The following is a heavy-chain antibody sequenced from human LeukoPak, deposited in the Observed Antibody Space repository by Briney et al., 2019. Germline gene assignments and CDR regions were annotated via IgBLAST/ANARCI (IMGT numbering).Heavy chain of an antibody. Sequence: PGGSLRLSCAASGFTFNTYWMSWVRQAPGRGLEWVANIKQDGSEEYYVDSVKGRFTIYRDNAKNSLYLQMNSVRVEDKGVYYCVREEEWNWFDPWGQGTLVTVSS. J-gene: IGHJ5*02. D-gene: IGHD3-3*01. CDR1: GFTFNTYW. CDR2: IKQDGSEE. CDR3: VREEEWNWFDP. V-gene: IGHV3-7*01.